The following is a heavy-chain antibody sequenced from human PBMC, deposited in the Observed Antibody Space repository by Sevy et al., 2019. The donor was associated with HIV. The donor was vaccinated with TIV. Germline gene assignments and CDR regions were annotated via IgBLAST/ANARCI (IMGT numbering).Heavy chain of an antibody. CDR1: GFTFRSFS. CDR3: ARDSARVIVPTAGFDS. Sequence: GGSLRLSCSASGFTFRSFSMHWVRQAPGKGLEWVAAIWYDGRTKQYADSVKGRFTISRDNSKNMLNLEMKSLRAEDTALYFCARDSARVIVPTAGFDSWGQGTVVTVSS. J-gene: IGHJ5*01. CDR2: IWYDGRTK. V-gene: IGHV3-33*01. D-gene: IGHD1-1*01.